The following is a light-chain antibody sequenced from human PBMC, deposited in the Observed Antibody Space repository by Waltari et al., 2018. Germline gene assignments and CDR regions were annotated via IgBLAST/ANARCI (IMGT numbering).Light chain of an antibody. J-gene: IGLJ1*01. Sequence: QSALTQPASVSGSPGQSITISCTGTSSDVGGYNYVAWFQQYPGKAPKLLIYDVTNRFAGVSNGFSGSKSGNTASLTISGLQAEDEADYYCDSYTSSVTRIFGTGTKVTVL. CDR1: SSDVGGYNY. CDR2: DVT. CDR3: DSYTSSVTRI. V-gene: IGLV2-14*03.